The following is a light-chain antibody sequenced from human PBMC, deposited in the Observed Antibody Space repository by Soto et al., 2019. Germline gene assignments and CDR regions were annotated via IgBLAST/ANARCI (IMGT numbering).Light chain of an antibody. CDR2: DAS. Sequence: DIQMTQSPSTLSASVGDRVTITCRASQSISSWLAWYQQKPGKAPKLLIYDASSLESGVPSRFSGSGSGTEFTLTISSLQPDDFATYYCQQSATWTFGQGTKVEIK. CDR1: QSISSW. J-gene: IGKJ1*01. V-gene: IGKV1-5*01. CDR3: QQSATWT.